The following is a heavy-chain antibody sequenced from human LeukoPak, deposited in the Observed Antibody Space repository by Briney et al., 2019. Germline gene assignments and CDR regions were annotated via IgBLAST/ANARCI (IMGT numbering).Heavy chain of an antibody. CDR3: ARGTIAVAAGTLGFDY. D-gene: IGHD6-19*01. Sequence: SETLSLTCSVSGGSISSYYWNWIRQPPGKGLEWIGYIYYSGSTNYNPSLKSRVTISVDTSKNQFSLKLSSVTAADTAVYYCARGTIAVAAGTLGFDYWGQGTLVTVSS. CDR2: IYYSGST. J-gene: IGHJ4*02. V-gene: IGHV4-59*01. CDR1: GGSISSYY.